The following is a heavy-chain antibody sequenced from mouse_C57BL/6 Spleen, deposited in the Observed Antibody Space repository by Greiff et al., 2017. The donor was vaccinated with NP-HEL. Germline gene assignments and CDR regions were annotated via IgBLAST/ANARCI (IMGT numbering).Heavy chain of an antibody. D-gene: IGHD2-4*01. Sequence: QVQLKQPGAELVMPGASVKLSCKASGYTFTSYWMHWVKQRPGQGLEWIGEIDPSDSYTNYNQKFKGKSTLTVDKSSSTAYMQLSSLTSEDSAVYYCARGYDYDVFAYWGQGTLVTVSA. CDR2: IDPSDSYT. V-gene: IGHV1-69*01. J-gene: IGHJ3*01. CDR3: ARGYDYDVFAY. CDR1: GYTFTSYW.